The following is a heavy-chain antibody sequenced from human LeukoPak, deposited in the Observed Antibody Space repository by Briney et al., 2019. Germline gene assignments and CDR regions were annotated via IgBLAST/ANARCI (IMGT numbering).Heavy chain of an antibody. CDR1: GFTFSSYA. Sequence: PGGSLRLSCAASGFTFSSYAMTWVRQAPGKGLEWVSCISKGGDSIYYVDSVKGRFTISRDNSKNTLYLQMNSLRAEDTAVYYCARVRRDGYNFRVPFDYWGQGTLVTVSS. CDR2: ISKGGDSI. J-gene: IGHJ4*02. D-gene: IGHD5-12*01. CDR3: ARVRRDGYNFRVPFDY. V-gene: IGHV3-23*01.